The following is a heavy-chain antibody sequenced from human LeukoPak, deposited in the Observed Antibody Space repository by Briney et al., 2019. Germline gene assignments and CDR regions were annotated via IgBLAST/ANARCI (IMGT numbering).Heavy chain of an antibody. CDR1: GFTVSSNY. D-gene: IGHD3-3*01. CDR2: ISWNSGSI. CDR3: AKDRATYYDFWSGYEGMDV. V-gene: IGHV3-9*01. Sequence: GGSLRLSCAASGFTVSSNYMSWVRQAPGKGLEWVSGISWNSGSIGYADSVKGRFTISRDNAKNSLYLQMNSLRAEDTALYYCAKDRATYYDFWSGYEGMDVWGQGTTVTVSS. J-gene: IGHJ6*02.